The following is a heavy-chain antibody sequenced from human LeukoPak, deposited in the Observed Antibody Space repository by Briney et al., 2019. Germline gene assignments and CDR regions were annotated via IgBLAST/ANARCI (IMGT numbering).Heavy chain of an antibody. V-gene: IGHV3-23*01. CDR2: ISGSGGVT. CDR3: GKAPTVTTWTIDY. CDR1: GFTFGSYI. D-gene: IGHD4-11*01. J-gene: IGHJ4*02. Sequence: GGSLRLPCAASGFTFGSYIMPWVGQAQGKGLEGVSVISGSGGVTYYADSVKGRFTVSRDNSKNTLYLQMNSLRAEDSAVYYCGKAPTVTTWTIDYWGQGTLVTVSS.